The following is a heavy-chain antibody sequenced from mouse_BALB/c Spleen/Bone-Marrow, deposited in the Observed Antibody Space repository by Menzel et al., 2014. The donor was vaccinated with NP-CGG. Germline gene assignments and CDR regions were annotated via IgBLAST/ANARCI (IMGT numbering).Heavy chain of an antibody. CDR3: ARRDYGPACFAY. V-gene: IGHV1-18*01. D-gene: IGHD1-1*01. J-gene: IGHJ3*01. CDR1: GYTFSEST. Sequence: VQLQQSGPELVKPGASVKISCKPSGYTFSESTMHWVKQSHGKSLEWIGGINPNNGATSYKQKFKGKAILTVEKSSSTALLELRSLTSEDSAVYYCARRDYGPACFAYWGQGTLVTVSA. CDR2: INPNNGAT.